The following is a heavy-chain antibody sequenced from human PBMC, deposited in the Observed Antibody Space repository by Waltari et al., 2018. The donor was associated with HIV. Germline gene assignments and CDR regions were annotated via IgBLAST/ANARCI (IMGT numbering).Heavy chain of an antibody. V-gene: IGHV1-24*01. CDR1: GYPLNDLS. Sequence: VQLVQSGAEVKKPGASVKVSCQVSGYPLNDLSMLWVRQAPGKGLEWMGCFDPEYGETIYAQKFQGRVTMAEDTSTDTAYMELSSLRSEDTAVYYCATSITMIVVVHGAFDIWGQGTMVTVSS. D-gene: IGHD3-22*01. CDR2: FDPEYGET. CDR3: ATSITMIVVVHGAFDI. J-gene: IGHJ3*02.